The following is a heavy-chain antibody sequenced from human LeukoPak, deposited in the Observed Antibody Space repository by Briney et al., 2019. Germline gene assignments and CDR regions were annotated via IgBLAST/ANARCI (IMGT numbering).Heavy chain of an antibody. CDR3: AKDWRAYCGDDCYSYFDY. J-gene: IGHJ4*02. CDR1: QFTFSSYG. D-gene: IGHD2-21*02. V-gene: IGHV3-30*02. Sequence: GGSLRLSCAASQFTFSSYGMRWVRQAPGKGLEWVTFIRYDGTKKYVDSVKGRFTISRDNSKNTLYLQMNSLRAEDTAVYYCAKDWRAYCGDDCYSYFDYWGQGTLVIVSS. CDR2: IRYDGTKK.